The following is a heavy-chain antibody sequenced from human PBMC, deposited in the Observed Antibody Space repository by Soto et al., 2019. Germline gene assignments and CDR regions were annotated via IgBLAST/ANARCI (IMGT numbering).Heavy chain of an antibody. J-gene: IGHJ6*02. CDR2: ISYDGTNK. D-gene: IGHD2-2*01. V-gene: IGHV3-30-3*01. CDR3: ARVGSSCNNTSCSLYYHMDV. CDR1: GFIFSSFA. Sequence: GGSLRLSCAASGFIFSSFAMHWVRQAPGKGLEWVAVISYDGTNKYYADSVKGRFTISRDNSKNTLYLRMNSLRAEDTAVYYCARVGSSCNNTSCSLYYHMDVWGQGTTVTVSS.